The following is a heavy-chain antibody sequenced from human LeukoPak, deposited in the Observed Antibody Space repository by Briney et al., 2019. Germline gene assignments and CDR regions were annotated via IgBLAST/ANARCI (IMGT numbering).Heavy chain of an antibody. D-gene: IGHD2-2*01. CDR3: ARDARPWCSSTSCYPEA. CDR1: GYTFTSYG. CDR2: ISAYNGNT. Sequence: ASVTVSCKASGYTFTSYGISWVRQAPGQGLEWMGWISAYNGNTNYAQKLQGRVTMTTDTSTSTAYMELRSLRSDDTAVYYCARDARPWCSSTSCYPEAWGQGTLVTVSS. J-gene: IGHJ5*02. V-gene: IGHV1-18*01.